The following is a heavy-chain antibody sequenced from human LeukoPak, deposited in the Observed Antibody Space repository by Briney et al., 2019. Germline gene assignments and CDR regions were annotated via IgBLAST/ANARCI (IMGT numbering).Heavy chain of an antibody. V-gene: IGHV4-34*01. CDR3: ARMYYGSGSYYNVLDY. CDR2: INHSGST. Sequence: SETLSLTCAVYGGSFSGYYWSWIRRPPGKGLEWIGEINHSGSTNYNPSLKSRVTISVDTSKNQFSLKLSSVTAADTAVYYCARMYYGSGSYYNVLDYWGQGTLVTVSS. D-gene: IGHD3-10*01. J-gene: IGHJ4*02. CDR1: GGSFSGYY.